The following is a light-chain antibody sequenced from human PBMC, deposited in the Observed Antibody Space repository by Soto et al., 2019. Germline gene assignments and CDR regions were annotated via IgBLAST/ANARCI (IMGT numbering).Light chain of an antibody. Sequence: DIHMTQSPSSVAASVGSRFTITCRASQGISNYLTWYQQKPGKVPKLLIYAASTLQSGVPSRFSGSGSGTDFTLTISSLQPEDVATYYCPKYNSAPRTFGQGTKVDIK. V-gene: IGKV1-27*01. CDR2: AAS. CDR1: QGISNY. J-gene: IGKJ1*01. CDR3: PKYNSAPRT.